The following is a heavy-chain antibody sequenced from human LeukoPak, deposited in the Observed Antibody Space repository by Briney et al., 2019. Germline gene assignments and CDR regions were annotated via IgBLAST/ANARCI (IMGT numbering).Heavy chain of an antibody. V-gene: IGHV4-59*01. CDR1: GGSISSYY. CDR3: ARLSRAGEDY. D-gene: IGHD3-16*01. J-gene: IGHJ4*02. CDR2: IYYSGSP. Sequence: PSETLSLTCSVFGGSISSYYWTWIRQSPARGLEWIGLIYYSGSPNYNPSLKSRVTISSDTSKNHFSLKVTSVTAADTAFYYCARLSRAGEDYWGQGILVTVSS.